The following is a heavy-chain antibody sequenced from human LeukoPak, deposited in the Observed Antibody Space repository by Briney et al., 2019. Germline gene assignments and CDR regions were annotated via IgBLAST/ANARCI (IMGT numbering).Heavy chain of an antibody. CDR1: GGSISSYY. V-gene: IGHV4-39*07. J-gene: IGHJ4*02. CDR2: IYYSGST. Sequence: SETLSLTCTVSGGSISSYYWGWIRQPPGKGLEWVGSIYYSGSTYYNPSLKSRVTISVDTSKNQFSLKLSSVTAADTAVYYCARILWFGQFYFDFWGPGTLVTVSS. CDR3: ARILWFGQFYFDF. D-gene: IGHD3-10*01.